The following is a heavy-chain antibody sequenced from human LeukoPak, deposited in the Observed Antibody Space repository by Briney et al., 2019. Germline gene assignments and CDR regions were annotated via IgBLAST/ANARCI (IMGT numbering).Heavy chain of an antibody. V-gene: IGHV3-73*01. J-gene: IGHJ4*02. D-gene: IGHD6-19*01. Sequence: GGSLRLSCAASGFTFSGSAMHWVRQASGKGLEWVGRIRSKANSYATAYAASVKGRFTISRDDSKNTAYLQMNSLKTEDTAVYYCARGRGLGELAVASFDSWGQGILVTVSS. CDR1: GFTFSGSA. CDR3: ARGRGLGELAVASFDS. CDR2: IRSKANSYAT.